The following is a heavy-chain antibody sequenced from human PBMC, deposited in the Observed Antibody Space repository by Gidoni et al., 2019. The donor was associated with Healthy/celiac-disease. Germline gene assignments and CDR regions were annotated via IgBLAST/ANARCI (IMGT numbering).Heavy chain of an antibody. V-gene: IGHV3-7*01. CDR2: IKQDGSDK. D-gene: IGHD2-21*02. CDR3: ARSVSCGGNCFYAMDV. CDR1: GITFSSNL. Sequence: EVQLVASGGGLVQPGGSLRLSCAASGITFSSNLMNWVRQAPGEGLEWVANIKQDGSDKYYVDSVKGRLTISRDNAKNSLCLQMNSLRAEDSALYYCARSVSCGGNCFYAMDVWGQGTTVTVSS. J-gene: IGHJ6*02.